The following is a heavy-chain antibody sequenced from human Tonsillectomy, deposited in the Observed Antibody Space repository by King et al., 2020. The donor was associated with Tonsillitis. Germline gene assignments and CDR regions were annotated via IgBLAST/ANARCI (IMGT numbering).Heavy chain of an antibody. D-gene: IGHD3-22*01. J-gene: IGHJ5*02. V-gene: IGHV4-59*01. CDR3: ARDGNYYDSSGYYTGWFDP. CDR1: GGSISSYY. CDR2: IYYSGST. Sequence: QLQESGPGLVKPSETLSLTCTVSGGSISSYYWSWIRQPPGKGLEWIGYIYYSGSTNYNPSLKSRVTISVDTSKTQFSLRLSSVTAADTAVYYCARDGNYYDSSGYYTGWFDPWGQGTLVTVSS.